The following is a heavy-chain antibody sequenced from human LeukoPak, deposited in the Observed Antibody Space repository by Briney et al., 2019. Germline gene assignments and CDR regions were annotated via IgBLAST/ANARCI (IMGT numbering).Heavy chain of an antibody. V-gene: IGHV3-49*04. CDR1: GFTFGDYA. D-gene: IGHD3-3*01. CDR3: TTDYDFWSGYYGYYYYGMDV. CDR2: IRSKAYGGTT. Sequence: GGSLRLSCTASGFTFGDYAMSWVRQAPGKGLEWVGFIRSKAYGGTTEYAASVKGRFTISRDDSKSIAYLQMNSLKTEDTAVYYCTTDYDFWSGYYGYYYYGMDVWGQGVTVTVSS. J-gene: IGHJ6*02.